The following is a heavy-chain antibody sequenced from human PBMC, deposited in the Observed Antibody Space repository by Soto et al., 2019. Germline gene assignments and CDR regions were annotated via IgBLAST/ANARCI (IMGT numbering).Heavy chain of an antibody. Sequence: ASETLSLTCTVSGGSISSYYWSWIRQPPGKGLEWIGYIYYSGSTNYNPSLKSRVTISVDTSKNQFSLKLSSVTAADTAVYYCARELRYYDSSGYYPYFDYWGQGTLVTVSS. D-gene: IGHD3-22*01. CDR3: ARELRYYDSSGYYPYFDY. V-gene: IGHV4-59*01. J-gene: IGHJ4*02. CDR2: IYYSGST. CDR1: GGSISSYY.